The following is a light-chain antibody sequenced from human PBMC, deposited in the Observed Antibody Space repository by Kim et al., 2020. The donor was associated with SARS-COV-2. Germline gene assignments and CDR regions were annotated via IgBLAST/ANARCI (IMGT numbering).Light chain of an antibody. CDR2: VAGGGEY. J-gene: IGLJ3*02. CDR3: ETWDFNRWV. Sequence: QLVLTQSSSASASLGSSVKLTCTLDSGHISYIIAWHQLRPGKAPRYLMKVAGGGEYKRGSGVPDRFSGSCSGTDCSLTISNVQSEDEAEYYGETWDFNRWVFGGGTQLTVL. CDR1: SGHISYI. V-gene: IGLV4-60*03.